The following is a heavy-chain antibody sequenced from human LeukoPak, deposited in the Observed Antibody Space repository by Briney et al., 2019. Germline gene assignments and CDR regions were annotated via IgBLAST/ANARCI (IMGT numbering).Heavy chain of an antibody. J-gene: IGHJ4*02. CDR1: GYTFTSYY. V-gene: IGHV1-46*01. CDR3: ARGPPTGTYLPYYFDY. D-gene: IGHD1-26*01. CDR2: INPSGGST. Sequence: ASVKVSCKASGYTFTSYYMHWVRQGPGQGLEWMGIINPSGGSTSYAQKFQGRVTMTRDTSTNTVYMELSSLRSEDTAVYYCARGPPTGTYLPYYFDYWGQGTLVTVSS.